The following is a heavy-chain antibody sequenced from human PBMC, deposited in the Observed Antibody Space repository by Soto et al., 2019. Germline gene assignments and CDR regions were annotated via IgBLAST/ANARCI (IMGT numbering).Heavy chain of an antibody. CDR2: INHSGST. CDR3: ASGPNGGYYYYYYMDV. Sequence: PSETLSLTCAVYGGFFSGYYWSWIRQPPGKGLEWIGEINHSGSTNYNPSLKSRVTISVDTSKNQFSLKLSSVTAADTAVYYCASGPNGGYYYYYYMDVWGKGTTVTVSS. J-gene: IGHJ6*03. CDR1: GGFFSGYY. V-gene: IGHV4-34*01.